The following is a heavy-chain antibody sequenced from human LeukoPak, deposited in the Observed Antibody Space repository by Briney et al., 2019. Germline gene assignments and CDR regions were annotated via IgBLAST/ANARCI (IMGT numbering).Heavy chain of an antibody. J-gene: IGHJ3*02. D-gene: IGHD1-26*01. CDR1: GFTFSSYA. CDR3: AKTGSRDSGSCYSAFDI. V-gene: IGHV3-23*01. CDR2: ISGSGGST. Sequence: GGSLRLSCAASGFTFSSYAMSWVRQAPGKGLEWVSAISGSGGSTYYADSVKGRFTISRDNSKNTLYLQMNSLRAEDTAVYYCAKTGSRDSGSCYSAFDIWGQGTMVTVSS.